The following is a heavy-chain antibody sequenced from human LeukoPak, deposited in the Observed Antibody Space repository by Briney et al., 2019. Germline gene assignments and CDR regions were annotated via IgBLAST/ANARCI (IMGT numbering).Heavy chain of an antibody. J-gene: IGHJ4*02. CDR3: ARENSRADY. CDR2: ISSSSSYI. Sequence: GGSLRLSCAASGFIFTDTWINWVRQAPGKGLEWVSSISSSSSYIYYADSVKGRFTISRDNAKNSLYLQMNSLRAEDTAVYYCARENSRADYWGQGTLVIVSS. V-gene: IGHV3-21*01. CDR1: GFIFTDTW. D-gene: IGHD2/OR15-2a*01.